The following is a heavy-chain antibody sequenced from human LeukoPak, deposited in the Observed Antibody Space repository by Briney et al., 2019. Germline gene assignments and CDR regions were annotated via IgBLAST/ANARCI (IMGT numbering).Heavy chain of an antibody. D-gene: IGHD2-2*02. V-gene: IGHV4-4*07. CDR3: ARYHCSTTTCYNFDY. CDR1: GGSISSYY. CDR2: IYTSGST. J-gene: IGHJ4*02. Sequence: PSETLSLTCTVSGGSISSYYWSWIRQPAGKGLEWIGRIYTSGSTNYNPSLKSRVTMSVDTSKNHFSLNLSSVTAADTAVYYCARYHCSTTTCYNFDYWGRGTLVTVSS.